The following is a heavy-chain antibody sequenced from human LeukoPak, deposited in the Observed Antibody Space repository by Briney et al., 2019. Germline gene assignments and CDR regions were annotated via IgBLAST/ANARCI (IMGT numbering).Heavy chain of an antibody. V-gene: IGHV4-31*03. CDR2: IYYSGST. CDR3: AVSLQSLYYYMDV. D-gene: IGHD4-11*01. CDR1: GGSISSGSYY. Sequence: PSQTLSLTCTVSGGSISSGSYYWSWIRQHPGKGLEWIGYIYYSGSTYYNPSLKSRVTISVDTSKNQFSLKLSSVTAADTAVYYCAVSLQSLYYYMDVWGKGTTVTVSS. J-gene: IGHJ6*03.